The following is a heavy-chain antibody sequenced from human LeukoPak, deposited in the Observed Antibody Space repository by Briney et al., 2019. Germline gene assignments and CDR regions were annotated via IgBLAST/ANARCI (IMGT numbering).Heavy chain of an antibody. Sequence: GASVKVSCKASGGAFSSYAISWVGHAPGQGLEWMGGIIPIFGTANYAQKFQGRVTITTDESTSTAYMELSSLRSEDTAVYYCARSVAAAGRGVDWFDPWGQGTLVTVSS. CDR3: ARSVAAAGRGVDWFDP. V-gene: IGHV1-69*05. J-gene: IGHJ5*02. D-gene: IGHD6-13*01. CDR2: IIPIFGTA. CDR1: GGAFSSYA.